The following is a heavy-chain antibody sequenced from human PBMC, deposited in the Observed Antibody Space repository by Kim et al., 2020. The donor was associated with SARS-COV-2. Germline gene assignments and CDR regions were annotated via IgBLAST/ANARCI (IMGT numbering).Heavy chain of an antibody. J-gene: IGHJ6*02. CDR1: GFTFSSYS. CDR3: ARVSNYYGSGSYRRYYYYGMDV. V-gene: IGHV3-48*02. Sequence: GGSLRLSCAASGFTFSSYSMNWVRQAPGKGLEWVSYISSSSTIYYADSVKGRFTISRDNAKNSLYLQMNSLRDEDTAVYYCARVSNYYGSGSYRRYYYYGMDVWGQGTTVTVSS. CDR2: ISSSSTI. D-gene: IGHD3-10*01.